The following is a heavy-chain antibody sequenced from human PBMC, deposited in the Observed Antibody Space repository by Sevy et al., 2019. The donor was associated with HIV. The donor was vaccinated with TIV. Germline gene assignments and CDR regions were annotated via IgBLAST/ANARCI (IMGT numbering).Heavy chain of an antibody. CDR1: GYTFTSYD. J-gene: IGHJ5*02. D-gene: IGHD3-3*01. CDR3: WRNQYCDCCSGYSLGFLDGVDP. V-gene: IGHV1-8*01. CDR2: MNPNSGNT. Sequence: ASVKVSCKASGYTFTSYDINWVRQATGQGLEWMGWMNPNSGNTGYAQKFQGRVTLTRNTSISTASMELSSLRSGDTAGYFLWRNQYCDCCSGYSLGFLDGVDPWGQGTLVTVSS.